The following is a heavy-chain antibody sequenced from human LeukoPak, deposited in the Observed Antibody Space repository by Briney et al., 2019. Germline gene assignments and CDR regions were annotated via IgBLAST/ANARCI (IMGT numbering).Heavy chain of an antibody. J-gene: IGHJ4*02. CDR1: GYTFTGYY. CDR3: VRFLEWLLGYDY. V-gene: IGHV1-2*02. D-gene: IGHD3-3*01. Sequence: ASVKVSCKASGYTFTGYYVHWVRQAPGQGLEWMGWINPNSGGTNYAQKFQGRVTMTRDTSISTAYMELSRLRSDDTAVYYCVRFLEWLLGYDYWGQGTLVTVSS. CDR2: INPNSGGT.